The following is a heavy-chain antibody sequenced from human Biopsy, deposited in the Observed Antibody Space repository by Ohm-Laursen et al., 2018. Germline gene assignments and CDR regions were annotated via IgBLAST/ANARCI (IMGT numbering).Heavy chain of an antibody. Sequence: PSDTLSLTCAVSGYSIGTGYYWGWIRQPPGKGLEWIGSIFHTGTTYYNPSLKSRFTISVDTSKNQFSLKLISVTAADTAVYYCARRGSGGRSFDHWGQGTLVTVSS. CDR2: IFHTGTT. J-gene: IGHJ4*02. V-gene: IGHV4-38-2*01. D-gene: IGHD2-15*01. CDR1: GYSIGTGYY. CDR3: ARRGSGGRSFDH.